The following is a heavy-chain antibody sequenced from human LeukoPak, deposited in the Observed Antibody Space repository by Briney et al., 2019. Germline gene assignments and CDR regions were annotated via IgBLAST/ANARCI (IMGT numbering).Heavy chain of an antibody. CDR2: ISGSGGST. Sequence: PGGSLRLSCAASGFTFSSYGMSWVRQAPGKGLEWVSAISGSGGSTYYADSVKGRFTISRDNSKNTLYLQMNSLRAEDTAVYYCAKGARSGYGSGSYLEYYYYYYMDVWGKGTTVTISS. CDR1: GFTFSSYG. J-gene: IGHJ6*03. V-gene: IGHV3-23*01. CDR3: AKGARSGYGSGSYLEYYYYYYMDV. D-gene: IGHD3-10*01.